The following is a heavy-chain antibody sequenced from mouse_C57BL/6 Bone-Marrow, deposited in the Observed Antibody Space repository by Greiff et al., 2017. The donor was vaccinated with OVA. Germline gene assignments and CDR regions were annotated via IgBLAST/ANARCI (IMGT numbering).Heavy chain of an antibody. CDR2: ISYSGST. J-gene: IGHJ1*03. CDR3: ARGIYDGYWWFDV. V-gene: IGHV3-8*01. CDR1: GYSITSDY. Sequence: EVQRVESGPGLAKPSQTLSLTCSVTGYSITSDYWNWIRKFPGNKLEYMGYISYSGSTYYNPSLKSRITITRDTAKNQYYLQLNSVTTEDTATYYCARGIYDGYWWFDVWGTGTTVTVSS. D-gene: IGHD2-3*01.